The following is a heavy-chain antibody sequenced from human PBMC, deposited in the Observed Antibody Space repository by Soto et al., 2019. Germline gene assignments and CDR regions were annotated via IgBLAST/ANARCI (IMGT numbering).Heavy chain of an antibody. CDR3: ARDWIAAAGIYYGMDV. CDR2: ISSSSSYI. CDR1: GFTFSSYS. V-gene: IGHV3-21*01. J-gene: IGHJ6*02. Sequence: GGSLRLSCAASGFTFSSYSMSWVRQAPGKGLEWVSSISSSSSYIYYADSVKGRFTISRDNANNSLYLQMNSLRAEDTAVYYCARDWIAAAGIYYGMDVWGQGTKVTVSS. D-gene: IGHD6-13*01.